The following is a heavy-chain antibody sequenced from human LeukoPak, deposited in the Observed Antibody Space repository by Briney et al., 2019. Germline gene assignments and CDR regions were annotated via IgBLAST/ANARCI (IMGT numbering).Heavy chain of an antibody. V-gene: IGHV1-8*01. CDR1: GYTFTSYD. J-gene: IGHJ6*02. Sequence: ASVKVSCKASGYTFTSYDINWVRQATGQGLEWMGWMNPNSGNTGYAQKFQGRVTMTRNTSISTAYMELSSLRSEDTAVYYCARKYYDFWSGYYSGYYGMDVWGQGTTVTVSS. CDR2: MNPNSGNT. CDR3: ARKYYDFWSGYYSGYYGMDV. D-gene: IGHD3-3*01.